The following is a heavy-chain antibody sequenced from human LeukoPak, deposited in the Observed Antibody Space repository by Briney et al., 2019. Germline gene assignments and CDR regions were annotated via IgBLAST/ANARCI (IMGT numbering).Heavy chain of an antibody. D-gene: IGHD2-15*01. Sequence: GGSLRLSCAASGFTFSSYSMNWVRQAPGKGLEWVSSISSSSYIYYADSVKGRFTISRDNAKNSLYLQMNSLRAEDTAVYYCARARSSLSGGSCCRFDPWGQGTLVTVSS. V-gene: IGHV3-21*01. J-gene: IGHJ5*02. CDR2: ISSSSYI. CDR1: GFTFSSYS. CDR3: ARARSSLSGGSCCRFDP.